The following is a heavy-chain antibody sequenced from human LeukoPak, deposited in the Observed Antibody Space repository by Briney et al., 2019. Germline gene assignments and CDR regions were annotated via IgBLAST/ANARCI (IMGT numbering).Heavy chain of an antibody. CDR2: INSDGSST. CDR1: GFTVSSYW. V-gene: IGHV3-74*01. Sequence: GGSLRLSCAASGFTVSSYWMHWVRQAPGKGLVWVSRINSDGSSTSYADSVKGRFTISRDNAKNTLYLQMNSLRAEDTAVYYCARAGHGDYDGALDYWGQGTLVTVSS. J-gene: IGHJ4*02. D-gene: IGHD4-17*01. CDR3: ARAGHGDYDGALDY.